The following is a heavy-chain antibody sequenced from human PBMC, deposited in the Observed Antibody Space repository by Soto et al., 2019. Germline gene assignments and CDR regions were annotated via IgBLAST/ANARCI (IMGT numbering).Heavy chain of an antibody. Sequence: GGSLRLSCAASGFTFSSYATSWVRQAPGKGLEWVSAISGSGGSTYYADSVKGRFTISRDNSKNTLYLQMNSLRAEDTAVYYYASPVAMDHYYYYYGMDVWGQGTTVTVSS. CDR2: ISGSGGST. J-gene: IGHJ6*02. D-gene: IGHD5-12*01. V-gene: IGHV3-23*01. CDR3: ASPVAMDHYYYYYGMDV. CDR1: GFTFSSYA.